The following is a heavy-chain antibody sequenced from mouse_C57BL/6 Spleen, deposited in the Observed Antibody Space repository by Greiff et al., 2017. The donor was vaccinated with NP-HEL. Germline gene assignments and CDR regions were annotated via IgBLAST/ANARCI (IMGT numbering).Heavy chain of an antibody. V-gene: IGHV5-9-1*02. Sequence: EVKLVESGEGLVKPGGSLKLSCAASGFTFSSYAMSWVRPTPEKRLEWVAYISSGGDYIYYADTVKGRFTISRDNARNTLYLQMSSLKSEDTAMYYCTRSVVTTVVASFDYWGQGTTLTVSS. CDR3: TRSVVTTVVASFDY. CDR2: ISSGGDYI. CDR1: GFTFSSYA. D-gene: IGHD1-1*01. J-gene: IGHJ2*01.